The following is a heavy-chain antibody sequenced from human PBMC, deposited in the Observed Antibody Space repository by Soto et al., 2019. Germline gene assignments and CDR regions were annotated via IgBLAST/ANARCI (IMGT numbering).Heavy chain of an antibody. Sequence: QVQLVESGGGVVQPGRSLRLSCAASGFTFSSYGMHWVRQAPGKGLEWVAVISYDGSNKYYADSVKGRFTISRDNSKNPLYLQMNSLRAEDTAVYYCATRQGSTLYYYFDFLGQGTLVTVSS. CDR1: GFTFSSYG. J-gene: IGHJ4*02. V-gene: IGHV3-30*03. CDR3: ATRQGSTLYYYFDF. CDR2: ISYDGSNK. D-gene: IGHD3-10*01.